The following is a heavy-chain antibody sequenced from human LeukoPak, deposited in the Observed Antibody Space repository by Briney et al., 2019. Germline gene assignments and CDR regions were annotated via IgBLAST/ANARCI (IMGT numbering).Heavy chain of an antibody. V-gene: IGHV3-23*01. J-gene: IGHJ4*02. Sequence: PGGSLRLSCAASRFTISSYATSWVRQAPGKGLEWVSDISASGDSSYYADSVKGRFTSSRDNSKNTLYLQMNSLIAEDTAIYYCAKGTSPLGAFDYWGQGTLVTVSS. CDR1: RFTISSYA. CDR3: AKGTSPLGAFDY. D-gene: IGHD3/OR15-3a*01. CDR2: ISASGDSS.